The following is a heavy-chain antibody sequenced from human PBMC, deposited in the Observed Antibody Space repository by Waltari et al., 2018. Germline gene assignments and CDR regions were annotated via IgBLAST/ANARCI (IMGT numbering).Heavy chain of an antibody. CDR1: GYTLTELS. D-gene: IGHD6-13*01. CDR2: FDPEDGET. Sequence: QVQLVQSGAEVKKPGASVKVSCKVSGYTLTELSMPWVRQAPGKGLEWMGGFDPEDGETIYAQKFQGRVTMTEDTSTDTAYMELSSLRSEDTAVYYCASEVLENEQQLVLGERFDPWGQGTLVTVSS. V-gene: IGHV1-24*01. J-gene: IGHJ5*02. CDR3: ASEVLENEQQLVLGERFDP.